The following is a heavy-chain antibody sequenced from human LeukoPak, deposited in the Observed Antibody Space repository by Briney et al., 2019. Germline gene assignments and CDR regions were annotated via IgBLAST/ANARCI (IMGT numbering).Heavy chain of an antibody. D-gene: IGHD3-10*01. CDR3: AREQMVRGVNWFDP. CDR2: IYYSGST. Sequence: SETLSLTCVVSGGSITSYYWSWIRQHPGKGLEWIGYIYYSGSTYYNPSLKSRVTISVDTSKNQFSLKLSSVTAADTAVYYCAREQMVRGVNWFDPWGQGTLVTVSS. J-gene: IGHJ5*02. V-gene: IGHV4-31*11. CDR1: GGSITSYY.